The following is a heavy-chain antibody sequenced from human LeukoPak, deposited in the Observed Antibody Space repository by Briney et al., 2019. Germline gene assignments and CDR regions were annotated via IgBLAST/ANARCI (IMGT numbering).Heavy chain of an antibody. CDR1: GFTFSSYW. Sequence: GGSLRLSCVASGFTFSSYWMHWVRQDPRKGLVWVSRISGDGRNINYADSVRGRFTISRDNAKNSLYLQMNSLRAEDTALYYCAKDRGAAAAEYYFDYWGQGTLVTVSS. CDR2: ISGDGRNI. J-gene: IGHJ4*02. CDR3: AKDRGAAAAEYYFDY. D-gene: IGHD6-13*01. V-gene: IGHV3-74*01.